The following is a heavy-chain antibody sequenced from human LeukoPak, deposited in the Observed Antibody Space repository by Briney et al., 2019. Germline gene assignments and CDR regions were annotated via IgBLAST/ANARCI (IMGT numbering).Heavy chain of an antibody. Sequence: SETLSLTCTVSGGSISTSNYYWGWIRQPPGKGLEWIGNIHYSGRTYYNPSLKSRVTISVDTSKNQFSLRLSSVTAADTAVFYCAKAGGDYCCDTTCYAGFDIWGQGTKVIVSS. CDR3: AKAGGDYCCDTTCYAGFDI. CDR2: IHYSGRT. J-gene: IGHJ3*02. V-gene: IGHV4-39*01. D-gene: IGHD2-2*01. CDR1: GGSISTSNYY.